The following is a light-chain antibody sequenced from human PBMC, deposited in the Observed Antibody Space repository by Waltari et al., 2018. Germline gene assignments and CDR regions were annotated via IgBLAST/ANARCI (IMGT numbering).Light chain of an antibody. CDR1: QSVSSN. CDR3: QQYNNWPTT. CDR2: GAS. Sequence: EIVMTQSPATLSVSPGERATLSCRASQSVSSNVAWYQQKPGQAPRLLIYGASTRATGIPARFSGSGSGTEFTLTISSMQSEDFAVYYCQQYNNWPTTFGGGTKVEIK. J-gene: IGKJ4*01. V-gene: IGKV3-15*01.